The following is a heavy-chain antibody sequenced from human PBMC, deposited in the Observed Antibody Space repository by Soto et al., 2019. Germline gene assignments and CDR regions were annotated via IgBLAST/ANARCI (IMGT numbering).Heavy chain of an antibody. D-gene: IGHD6-13*01. CDR1: GGSISSSSYY. CDR3: ARPGYSSSYFDY. J-gene: IGHJ4*02. Sequence: SETLSLTCTVSGGSISSSSYYWGWIRQPPGKGLEWIGSIYYSGSTYYNPSLKSRVTISVATSKNQFSLRLSSVTAADTAVYYCARPGYSSSYFDYWGQGTLVTVSS. V-gene: IGHV4-39*01. CDR2: IYYSGST.